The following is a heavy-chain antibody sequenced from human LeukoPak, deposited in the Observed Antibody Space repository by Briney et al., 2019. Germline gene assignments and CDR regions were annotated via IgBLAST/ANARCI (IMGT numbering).Heavy chain of an antibody. Sequence: SETLSLTCAVYGGSFSGNYWSWIRQPPGKGLEWIGEINHSGSTNYNPSLKSRVTISVDTSKNQFSLKLSSVTAADTAVYYCARGCSSTSCSDYWGQGTLVTVSS. CDR3: ARGCSSTSCSDY. CDR2: INHSGST. D-gene: IGHD2-2*01. CDR1: GGSFSGNY. V-gene: IGHV4-34*01. J-gene: IGHJ4*02.